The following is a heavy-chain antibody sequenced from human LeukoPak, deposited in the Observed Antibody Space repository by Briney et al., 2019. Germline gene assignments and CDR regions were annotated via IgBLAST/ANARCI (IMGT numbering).Heavy chain of an antibody. J-gene: IGHJ4*02. D-gene: IGHD3-10*01. CDR3: ARPHSGHLFDY. V-gene: IGHV3-48*02. CDR1: GFTFSSYS. Sequence: GGSLRLSCAAAGFTFSSYSMNWVRQAPGKGLEWVSYISRSSSTIYYADSVKGRSAISRDNAKNSLHLQMNSLRDEDTAVYYCARPHSGHLFDYWGQGTLVTVSS. CDR2: ISRSSSTI.